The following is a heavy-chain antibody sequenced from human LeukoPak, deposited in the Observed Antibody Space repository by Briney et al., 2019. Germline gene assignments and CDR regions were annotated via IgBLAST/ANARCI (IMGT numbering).Heavy chain of an antibody. D-gene: IGHD1-26*01. Sequence: GGSLRLSCAASGFTFSNNAMSWVRQAPGKGLEWVSATSTSGGSAYYADSVEGRFTISRDNSKNTLYLQMDSLRADDTADYYCARYSGSYYYPPAWDLWGQGTLVTVSS. CDR2: TSTSGGSA. CDR3: ARYSGSYYYPPAWDL. V-gene: IGHV3-23*01. J-gene: IGHJ4*02. CDR1: GFTFSNNA.